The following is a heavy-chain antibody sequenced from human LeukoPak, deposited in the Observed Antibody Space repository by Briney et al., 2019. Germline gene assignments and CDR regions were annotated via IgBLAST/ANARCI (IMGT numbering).Heavy chain of an antibody. CDR3: AGSLVARLVY. Sequence: SETLSLACTVSGGSISSYYWSWIRQPPGKGLEWIGYIYTSGSTNYNPSLKSRVTISVDTSKNQFSLKLSSVTAADTAVYYCAGSLVARLVYWGQGTLVTVSS. CDR2: IYTSGST. V-gene: IGHV4-4*09. J-gene: IGHJ4*02. D-gene: IGHD6-6*01. CDR1: GGSISSYY.